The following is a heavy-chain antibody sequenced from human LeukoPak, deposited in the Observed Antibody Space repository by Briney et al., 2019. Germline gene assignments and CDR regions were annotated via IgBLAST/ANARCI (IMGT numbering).Heavy chain of an antibody. CDR2: INHSGST. D-gene: IGHD6-19*01. CDR1: GGSFSGYY. V-gene: IGHV4-34*01. Sequence: SSETLSLTCAVYGGSFSGYYWSWIRQPPGKGLEWIGEINHSGSTYYNPSLKSRVTISVDTSKNQFSLKLSSVTAADTAVYYCARHRAVAGTPYYWGQGTLVTVSS. CDR3: ARHRAVAGTPYY. J-gene: IGHJ4*02.